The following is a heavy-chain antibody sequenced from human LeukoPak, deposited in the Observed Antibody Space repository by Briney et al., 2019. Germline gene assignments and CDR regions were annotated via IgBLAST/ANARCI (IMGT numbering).Heavy chain of an antibody. Sequence: SQTLSLTCTVSGDSISSGDYYWSWIRQPAGKGLEWIGRISCSGSTNYNPSLKRRVTISVDTYKNQFSLKLSSVTAADTAVYFCARGPYSYDSSGAFDIWGQGTMVTVSS. V-gene: IGHV4-61*02. CDR1: GDSISSGDYY. D-gene: IGHD3-22*01. J-gene: IGHJ3*02. CDR3: ARGPYSYDSSGAFDI. CDR2: ISCSGST.